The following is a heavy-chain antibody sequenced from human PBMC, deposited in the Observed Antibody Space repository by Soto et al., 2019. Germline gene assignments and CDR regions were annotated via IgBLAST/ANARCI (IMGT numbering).Heavy chain of an antibody. V-gene: IGHV4-30-4*01. Sequence: QVQLQESGPGLVRPSQTLSLTCAVSGASISNGDYYWGWIRQPPGKGLEWIGYIYYSGSTYYNPSLKSRLTISVDTSKNQFSLRLSSVTAADTAVYYCAIYLSYCGDDCYPHFDYWGQGTLVTVSS. CDR1: GASISNGDYY. D-gene: IGHD2-21*02. CDR2: IYYSGST. J-gene: IGHJ4*02. CDR3: AIYLSYCGDDCYPHFDY.